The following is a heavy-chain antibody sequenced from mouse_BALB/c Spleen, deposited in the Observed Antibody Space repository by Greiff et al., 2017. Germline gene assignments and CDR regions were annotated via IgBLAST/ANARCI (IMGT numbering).Heavy chain of an antibody. CDR3: ARSHRPDPPWFAY. D-gene: IGHD2-14*01. CDR2: ILPGSGST. CDR1: GYTFSSYW. Sequence: QVQLQQSGAELMKPGASVKISCKATGYTFSSYWIEWVKQRPGHGLEWIGEILPGSGSTNYNEKFKGKATFTADTSSNTAYMQLSSLTSEDSAVYYCARSHRPDPPWFAYWGQGTLVTVSA. V-gene: IGHV1-9*01. J-gene: IGHJ3*01.